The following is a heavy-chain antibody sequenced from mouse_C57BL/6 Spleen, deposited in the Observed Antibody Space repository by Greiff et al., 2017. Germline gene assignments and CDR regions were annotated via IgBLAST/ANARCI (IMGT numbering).Heavy chain of an antibody. CDR3: ARRVYDYDGSAMDY. J-gene: IGHJ4*01. Sequence: VQLQQSGPELVKPGASVKIPCKASGYTFTDYNMDWVKQSHGKSLEWIGDINPNNGGTIYNQKFKGKATLTVDKSSSTAYMELRSLTSEATAVYYCARRVYDYDGSAMDYWGQGTSVTVSS. CDR2: INPNNGGT. CDR1: GYTFTDYN. D-gene: IGHD2-4*01. V-gene: IGHV1-18*01.